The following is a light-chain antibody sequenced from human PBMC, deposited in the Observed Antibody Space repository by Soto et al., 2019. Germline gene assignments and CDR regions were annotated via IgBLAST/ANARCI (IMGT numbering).Light chain of an antibody. V-gene: IGLV7-46*01. J-gene: IGLJ7*01. CDR1: TGGVTSGHY. Sequence: QAVVTQEPSLTVSPGGTVTLTCGSSTGGVTSGHYPYWFQQKPGQAPRTLIYDASNKHSWTPARFSGSLLGGKAALTLSSAQPEDEAEYYCLLFYSGVRVFGGGNQLTVL. CDR2: DAS. CDR3: LLFYSGVRV.